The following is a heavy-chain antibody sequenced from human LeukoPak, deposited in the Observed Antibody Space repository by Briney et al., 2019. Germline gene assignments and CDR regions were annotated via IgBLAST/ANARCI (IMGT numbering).Heavy chain of an antibody. J-gene: IGHJ3*02. CDR1: GGSISSYY. D-gene: IGHD4-17*01. CDR3: ARGANYGDYGLDAFDI. V-gene: IGHV4-59*01. CDR2: IYYSGST. Sequence: RPSETLSLTCTVSGGSISSYYWSWIRHPPGKGLEWIGYIYYSGSTTYNPSLKSRVTISIDTSKNQFSLKLTSVTAADTALYYCARGANYGDYGLDAFDIWGQGTMVTVSS.